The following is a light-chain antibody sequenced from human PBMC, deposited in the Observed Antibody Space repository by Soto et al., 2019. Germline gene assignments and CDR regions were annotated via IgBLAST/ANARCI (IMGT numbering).Light chain of an antibody. CDR3: QKYNKAPWT. V-gene: IGKV1-27*01. CDR2: DES. Sequence: DIQMTQSPSSLSAYVGDRVTITCRASQGISNYLAWYQQKPGKPPHLQIYDESTLQSGVPSRFSGSGSGTDFTLTISSLQPEDVATYYCQKYNKAPWTFGQGTKVDIK. J-gene: IGKJ1*01. CDR1: QGISNY.